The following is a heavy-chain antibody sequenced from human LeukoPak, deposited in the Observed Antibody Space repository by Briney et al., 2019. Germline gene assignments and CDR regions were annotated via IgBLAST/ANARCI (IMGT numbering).Heavy chain of an antibody. CDR2: ISYDGSNK. V-gene: IGHV3-30-3*01. CDR1: GFTFSSYA. Sequence: PGGSLRLSCAASGFTFSSYAMHWVRQAPGKGLEWVAVISYDGSNKYYADSVKGRFTISRDDSKNTLYLQMNSLRAEDTAVYYCARGLVGATRDWGQGTLVTVSS. J-gene: IGHJ4*02. D-gene: IGHD1-26*01. CDR3: ARGLVGATRD.